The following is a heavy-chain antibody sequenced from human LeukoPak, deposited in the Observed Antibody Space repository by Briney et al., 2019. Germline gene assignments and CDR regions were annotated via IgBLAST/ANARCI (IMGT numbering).Heavy chain of an antibody. CDR3: ARVPSAALTGGWFDP. D-gene: IGHD6-13*01. J-gene: IGHJ5*02. V-gene: IGHV1-8*01. CDR2: MNPNSGNT. CDR1: GYTFTSYD. Sequence: GASVKVSCKASGYTFTSYDINWVRQATGQGLKWMGWMNPNSGNTGYAQKFQGRVTMTRNTSISTAYMELSSLRSEDTAVYYCARVPSAALTGGWFDPWGQGTLVTVSS.